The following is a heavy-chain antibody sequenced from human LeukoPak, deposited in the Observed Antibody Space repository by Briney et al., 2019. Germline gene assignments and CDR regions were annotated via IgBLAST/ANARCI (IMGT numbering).Heavy chain of an antibody. CDR2: VHEDGST. Sequence: GGSLRLSCAASGFTVSSNYMSWARQAPGKGLEWVSVVHEDGSTHYADSVKGRFTISRDNSKNTLYLQMNSLRAEDTAVYYCAKDIVYGSGSCLDVWGQGTTVTVSS. CDR3: AKDIVYGSGSCLDV. D-gene: IGHD3-10*01. CDR1: GFTVSSNY. V-gene: IGHV3-53*01. J-gene: IGHJ6*02.